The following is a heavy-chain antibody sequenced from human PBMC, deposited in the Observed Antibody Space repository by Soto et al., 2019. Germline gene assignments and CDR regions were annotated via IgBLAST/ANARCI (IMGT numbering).Heavy chain of an antibody. D-gene: IGHD2-21*02. V-gene: IGHV1-69*13. CDR3: ARAPTPLAYCGVDCYSGWFDP. CDR1: GGTFSSYA. CDR2: IIPIFGTA. Sequence: SVKVSCKASGGTFSSYAISWVRQAPGQGLEWMGGIIPIFGTANYAQKFQGRVTITADESTSTAYMELSSLRSEDTAVYYCARAPTPLAYCGVDCYSGWFDPWGQGTLVTVS. J-gene: IGHJ5*02.